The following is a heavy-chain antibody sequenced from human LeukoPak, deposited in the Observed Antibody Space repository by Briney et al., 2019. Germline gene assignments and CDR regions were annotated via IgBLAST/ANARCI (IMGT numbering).Heavy chain of an antibody. J-gene: IGHJ6*03. D-gene: IGHD3-10*01. CDR1: GGSISIYY. CDR2: IYTSGST. V-gene: IGHV4-4*07. Sequence: PSETLSLTCTVSGGSISIYYWSWIRQPAGKGLEWIGRIYTSGSTKYNPSLKSRVTMSLDTSTNQFSLKLSSVTAADTAVYYCARDLRYYYGSGSSGAYYYYMDVWGKGTTVTISS. CDR3: ARDLRYYYGSGSSGAYYYYMDV.